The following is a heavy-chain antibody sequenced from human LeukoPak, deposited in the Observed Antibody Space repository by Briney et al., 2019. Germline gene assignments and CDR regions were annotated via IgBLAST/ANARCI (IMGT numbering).Heavy chain of an antibody. CDR1: GGSISSSSYY. CDR3: ARRAGSGSTKVFDI. D-gene: IGHD3-10*01. Sequence: PSETPSLTCIVSGGSISSSSYYWGWIRQPPGKGLEWIGSIHYSGSTYYNPSLKSRVTISVDTPKNQFSLKLSSVTAADTAVYYCARRAGSGSTKVFDIWGQGTMVTVSS. J-gene: IGHJ3*02. V-gene: IGHV4-39*01. CDR2: IHYSGST.